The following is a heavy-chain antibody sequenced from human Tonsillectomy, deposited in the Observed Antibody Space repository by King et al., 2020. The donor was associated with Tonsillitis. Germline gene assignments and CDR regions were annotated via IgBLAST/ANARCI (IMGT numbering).Heavy chain of an antibody. CDR3: ARTTVALDY. D-gene: IGHD4-23*01. J-gene: IGHJ4*02. V-gene: IGHV3-11*01. CDR2: ISRSGDTK. Sequence: VQLVESGGGLVKPGGSLRLSCAASGFTFSVHYMSWIRQAPGKGLEWGSYISRSGDTKYYADSVKGRFTVSRDNAENSLYLQMNSLRAEDTAVYYCARTTVALDYWGQGTLVTVSS. CDR1: GFTFSVHY.